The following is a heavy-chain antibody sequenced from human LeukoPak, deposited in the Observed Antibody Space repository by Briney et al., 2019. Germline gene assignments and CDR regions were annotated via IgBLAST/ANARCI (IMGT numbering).Heavy chain of an antibody. D-gene: IGHD2-15*01. Sequence: SDTLSLTCAVYGGSFSGYYWSWIRQPPGKGLEWIGEINHSGSTNYNPSLKSRVTISVDTSKNQFSLKLSSVTAADTAVYYCARGRSGYCSGGSCYSNYYYYYMDVWGEGTTVTVSS. J-gene: IGHJ6*03. CDR3: ARGRSGYCSGGSCYSNYYYYYMDV. V-gene: IGHV4-34*01. CDR2: INHSGST. CDR1: GGSFSGYY.